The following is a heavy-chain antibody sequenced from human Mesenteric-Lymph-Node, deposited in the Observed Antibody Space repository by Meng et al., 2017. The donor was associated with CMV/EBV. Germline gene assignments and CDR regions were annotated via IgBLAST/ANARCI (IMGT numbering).Heavy chain of an antibody. J-gene: IGHJ3*02. CDR2: IIPILGIA. Sequence: SVKVSCKASGYIFSDYYMHWVRQAPGQGLEWMGRIIPILGIANYAQKFQGRVTITADKSTSTAYMELSSLRSEDTAVYYCARGDIVVVPAAEDGAFDIWGQGTMVTVS. CDR1: GYIFSDYY. CDR3: ARGDIVVVPAAEDGAFDI. V-gene: IGHV1-69*04. D-gene: IGHD2-2*01.